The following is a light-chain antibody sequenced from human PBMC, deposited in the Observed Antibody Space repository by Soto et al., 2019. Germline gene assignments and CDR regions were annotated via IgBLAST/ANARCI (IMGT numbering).Light chain of an antibody. Sequence: EIVLTQSPGTLSLSPGERATLSCRASQSVNSNFLAWYQQKPGQAPRLLIYGASTRAAGVPGRFSGSGSGTDFTLTITRLEPEDFAMYYCQQYGRSPLMYTFGQGTKLGVK. V-gene: IGKV3-20*01. J-gene: IGKJ2*01. CDR2: GAS. CDR3: QQYGRSPLMYT. CDR1: QSVNSNF.